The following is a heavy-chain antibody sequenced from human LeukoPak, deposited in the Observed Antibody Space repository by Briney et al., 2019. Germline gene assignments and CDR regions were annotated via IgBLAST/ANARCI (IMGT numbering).Heavy chain of an antibody. CDR1: GGSISSSSYY. D-gene: IGHD2-2*01. CDR2: IYYSGST. Sequence: SETLSLTCTVSGGSISSSSYYWGWIRQPPGKGLEWIGSIYYSGSTYYNPSLKSRVTMSVDTSKNQFSLKLSSVTAADTAVYYCARVVVVPAAMHNWFDPWGQGTLVTVSS. J-gene: IGHJ5*02. V-gene: IGHV4-39*07. CDR3: ARVVVVPAAMHNWFDP.